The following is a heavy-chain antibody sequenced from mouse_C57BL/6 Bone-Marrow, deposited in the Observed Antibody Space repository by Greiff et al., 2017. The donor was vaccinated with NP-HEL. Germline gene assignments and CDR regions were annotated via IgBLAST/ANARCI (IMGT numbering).Heavy chain of an antibody. CDR3: ASEGAVIATGGDY. D-gene: IGHD1-1*01. CDR1: GYTFTDYC. J-gene: IGHJ2*01. V-gene: IGHV1-76*01. CDR2: IYPGSGNT. Sequence: VQLQQSGAELVRPGASVKLSCKASGYTFTDYCINWVKQRPGQGLEWIARIYPGSGNTYYNEKFKGKATLTAEKSSSTAYMQLSSLTSEDSAVYFCASEGAVIATGGDYWGQGTTLTVSS.